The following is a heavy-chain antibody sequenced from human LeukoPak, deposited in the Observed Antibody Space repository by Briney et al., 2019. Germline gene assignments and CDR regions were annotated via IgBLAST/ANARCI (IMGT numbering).Heavy chain of an antibody. V-gene: IGHV4-59*12. CDR2: IYYSGST. CDR3: ARDMYYYGSGNYRFDY. D-gene: IGHD3-10*01. Sequence: SETLSLTCTVSGGSISSYYWSWIRQPPGKGLEWIGSIYYSGSTYYNPSLKSRVTISVDTSKNQFSLKLSSVTAADTAVYYCARDMYYYGSGNYRFDYWGQGTLVTVSS. J-gene: IGHJ4*02. CDR1: GGSISSYY.